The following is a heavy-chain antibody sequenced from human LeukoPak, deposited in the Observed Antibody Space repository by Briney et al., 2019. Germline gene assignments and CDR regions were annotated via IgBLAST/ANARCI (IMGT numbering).Heavy chain of an antibody. CDR3: ARVRNDILTGYYLFDY. CDR2: IYHSGST. Sequence: SETLSLTCAVSGGSISSSNWWSWVRQPPGKGLEWIGEIYHSGSTNYNPSLKSRVTISVDKSKNHFSLKLSSVTAADTAVYYCARVRNDILTGYYLFDYWGQGTLVTVSS. J-gene: IGHJ4*02. V-gene: IGHV4-4*02. CDR1: GGSISSSNW. D-gene: IGHD3-9*01.